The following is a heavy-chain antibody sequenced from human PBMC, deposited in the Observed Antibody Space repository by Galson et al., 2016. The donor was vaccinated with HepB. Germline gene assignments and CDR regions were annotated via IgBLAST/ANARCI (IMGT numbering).Heavy chain of an antibody. CDR3: ARQNNALGGLIADDYYHGMDA. CDR2: IYPDDSDA. D-gene: IGHD3-16*02. V-gene: IGHV5-51*01. CDR1: GYSFNNHW. J-gene: IGHJ6*02. Sequence: QSGAEVKKPGESLKTSCTASGYSFNNHWLGWVRQLPGKGLEWMGIIYPDDSDARYNPSFQGQVTISADKSINTAYLQWSSLKASDTAMYYCARQNNALGGLIADDYYHGMDAWGQGTTVTASS.